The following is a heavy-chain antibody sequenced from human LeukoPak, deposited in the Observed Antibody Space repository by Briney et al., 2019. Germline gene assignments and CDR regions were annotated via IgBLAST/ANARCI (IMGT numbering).Heavy chain of an antibody. D-gene: IGHD5-24*01. CDR2: ISESSSHT. V-gene: IGHV3-21*06. CDR3: ARDRAVKARIGGMDV. CDR1: GLTFSGYS. J-gene: IGHJ6*02. Sequence: GGSLRLSCEASGLTFSGYSMNWVRQAPGKGLEWVSYISESSSHTYNADSVKGRFTISRDNAKNSLYLQMNSLRVKDTGIYYCARDRAVKARIGGMDVWGQGTTVIVSS.